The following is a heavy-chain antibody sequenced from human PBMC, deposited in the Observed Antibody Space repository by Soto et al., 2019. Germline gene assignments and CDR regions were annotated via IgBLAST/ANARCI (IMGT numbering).Heavy chain of an antibody. CDR2: INAGNGNT. Sequence: ASVKVSCKASGYTSTSYAMHWVRQAPGQRLECMGWINAGNGNTKYSQKFQGRVTITRDTSASTAYMELSSLRSEDTAVYYCARGGYPNYDFWSGYPSPFDYWGQGTLVTVSS. V-gene: IGHV1-3*01. J-gene: IGHJ4*02. D-gene: IGHD3-3*01. CDR3: ARGGYPNYDFWSGYPSPFDY. CDR1: GYTSTSYA.